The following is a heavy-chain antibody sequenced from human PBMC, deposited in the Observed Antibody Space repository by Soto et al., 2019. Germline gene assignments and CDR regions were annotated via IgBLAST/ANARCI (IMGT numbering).Heavy chain of an antibody. D-gene: IGHD2-15*01. CDR3: ATAYCSGASCYYLFSWFDP. CDR1: GYTFTSYG. J-gene: IGHJ5*02. CDR2: ISAYNGNT. V-gene: IGHV1-18*01. Sequence: ASVKVSCKASGYTFTSYGISWVRQAPGQGLEWMGWISAYNGNTNYAQKLQGRVTMTTDTSTSTAYMELRSLRSDDTAVYYCATAYCSGASCYYLFSWFDPWGQGTLVTVSS.